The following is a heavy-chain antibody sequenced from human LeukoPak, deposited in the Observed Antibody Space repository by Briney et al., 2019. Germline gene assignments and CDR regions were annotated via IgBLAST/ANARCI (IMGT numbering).Heavy chain of an antibody. Sequence: GGSLRLSCAASGFTFSSYGMHWVRQATGKGLEWVAFIRYDGSNKYYADSVKGRFTISRDNSENTLYLQMSGLRAEDTAVYHCAKGTGDTGYYFDYWGQGTLVTVSS. J-gene: IGHJ4*02. D-gene: IGHD7-27*01. V-gene: IGHV3-30*02. CDR1: GFTFSSYG. CDR3: AKGTGDTGYYFDY. CDR2: IRYDGSNK.